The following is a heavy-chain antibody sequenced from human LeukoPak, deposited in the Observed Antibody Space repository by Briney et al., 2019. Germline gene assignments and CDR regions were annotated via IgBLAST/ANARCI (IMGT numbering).Heavy chain of an antibody. CDR1: GFTFGDYA. CDR2: IRSKAYGGTT. Sequence: GGSLRLSCTASGFTFGDYAMSWVRQAPGKGLEWVGFIRSKAYGGTTEYAASVKGRFTISRDDSKSIAYLQMNSLKTEDTAVYYCTRVGLVGDPFDYWGQGTLVTVSS. V-gene: IGHV3-49*04. CDR3: TRVGLVGDPFDY. J-gene: IGHJ4*02. D-gene: IGHD2-21*01.